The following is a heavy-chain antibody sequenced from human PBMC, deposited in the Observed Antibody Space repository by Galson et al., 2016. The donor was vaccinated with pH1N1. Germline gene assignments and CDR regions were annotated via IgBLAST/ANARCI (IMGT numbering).Heavy chain of an antibody. CDR3: ARSARVWFDSSGYYPHYFDN. Sequence: QSGAEVKKHGESLKISCQASGYTFTRNWIAWVRQMPGRGLEWMGMIYPGDSDTRYNPLFQAQVTISADKSISTTYLHWSSLDASDTAMYFCARSARVWFDSSGYYPHYFDNWGQGTLVAVSS. CDR1: GYTFTRNW. J-gene: IGHJ4*02. V-gene: IGHV5-51*01. CDR2: IYPGDSDT. D-gene: IGHD3-22*01.